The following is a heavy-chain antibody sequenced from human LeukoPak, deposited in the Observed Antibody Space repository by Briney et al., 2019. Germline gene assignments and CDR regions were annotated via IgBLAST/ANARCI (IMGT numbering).Heavy chain of an antibody. Sequence: RSGTLSLTCTVSGGSISSYYWSWVPQPAGKGLEWIGRICTSGSTNYNPSLKSRVTMSVDTSKNQFSLKLSSVTAADTAVYYCARGSYSYGYYFDYWGQGTLVTVSS. J-gene: IGHJ4*02. CDR2: ICTSGST. D-gene: IGHD5-18*01. CDR1: GGSISSYY. V-gene: IGHV4-4*07. CDR3: ARGSYSYGYYFDY.